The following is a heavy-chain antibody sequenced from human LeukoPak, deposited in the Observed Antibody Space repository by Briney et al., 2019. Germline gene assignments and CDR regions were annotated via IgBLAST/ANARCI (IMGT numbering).Heavy chain of an antibody. CDR2: IYDSDART. Sequence: SETLSLTCTVSGGSISSYYWTWIRQLPGKGLEWIGYIYIYDSDARTNYNPSLRSRVTMSLDMSNNHLSLRLSSVTVADTAVYYCAREDGLNWFDPWGQGTLVTASS. CDR1: GGSISSYY. CDR3: AREDGLNWFDP. D-gene: IGHD4-17*01. V-gene: IGHV4-4*08. J-gene: IGHJ5*02.